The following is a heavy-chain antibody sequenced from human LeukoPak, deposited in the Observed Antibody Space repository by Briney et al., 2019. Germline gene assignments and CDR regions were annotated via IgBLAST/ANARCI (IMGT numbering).Heavy chain of an antibody. CDR3: ARDEIRYYDSSGYYDGMDV. D-gene: IGHD3-22*01. CDR1: GGTFSSYA. V-gene: IGHV1-69*04. Sequence: ASVKVSCKASGGTFSSYAISWARQAPGQGLEWMGRIIPILGIANYAQKFQGRVTITADKSTSTAYMELSSLRSEDTAVYYCARDEIRYYDSSGYYDGMDVWGQGTTVTVSS. CDR2: IIPILGIA. J-gene: IGHJ6*02.